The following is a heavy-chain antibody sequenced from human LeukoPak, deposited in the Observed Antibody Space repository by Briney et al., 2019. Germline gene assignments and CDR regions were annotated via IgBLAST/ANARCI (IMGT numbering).Heavy chain of an antibody. Sequence: PSETLSLTCTVSGGSVSSGSYYWSWIWQPPGKGLEWIGYIYYSGSTNYNPSLKSRVTISVDTSKNQFSLKLSSVTAADTAVYYCARDTGPYGDYVHFDYWGQGTLVTVSS. CDR3: ARDTGPYGDYVHFDY. CDR1: GGSVSSGSYY. CDR2: IYYSGST. V-gene: IGHV4-61*01. J-gene: IGHJ4*02. D-gene: IGHD4-17*01.